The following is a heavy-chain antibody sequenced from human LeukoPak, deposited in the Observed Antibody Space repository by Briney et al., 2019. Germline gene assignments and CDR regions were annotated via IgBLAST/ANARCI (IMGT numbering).Heavy chain of an antibody. J-gene: IGHJ4*02. D-gene: IGHD3-3*01. Sequence: GGSLRLSCAASGFTFDDYAMHWVRQAPGKGLEWVSGISWNSGSIGYADSVKGRFTISRDNAKNSLYLQKNSLRAEDTALYYCAKDIERFDFWSGYYTYWGQGTLVTVSS. V-gene: IGHV3-9*01. CDR3: AKDIERFDFWSGYYTY. CDR1: GFTFDDYA. CDR2: ISWNSGSI.